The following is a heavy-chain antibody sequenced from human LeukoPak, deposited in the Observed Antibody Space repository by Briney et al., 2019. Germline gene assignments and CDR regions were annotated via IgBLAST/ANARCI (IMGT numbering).Heavy chain of an antibody. CDR1: GFTCSDYW. Sequence: PGGSLRLSCAASGFTCSDYWMNWVRLAPGKGLEWVASISQDGSEKSYVDSVKGRFTISRDNTWNSLYLQMNSLRAEDTAVYYCARDGTAPGLYFDLWGQGTLVTVSS. CDR2: ISQDGSEK. V-gene: IGHV3-7*01. J-gene: IGHJ4*01. CDR3: ARDGTAPGLYFDL. D-gene: IGHD1/OR15-1a*01.